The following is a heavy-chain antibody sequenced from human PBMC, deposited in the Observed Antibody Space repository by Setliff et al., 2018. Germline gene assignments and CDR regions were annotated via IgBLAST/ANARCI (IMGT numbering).Heavy chain of an antibody. Sequence: GGSLRLSCAASGFTFGDFAMTWVRQAPGKGLEWVSSISSSSSYIYYADSVKGRFTISRDNAKNSLYLQMNSLRAEDTAVYYCARDRDGYNIFDYWGQGTLVTVSS. CDR3: ARDRDGYNIFDY. D-gene: IGHD5-12*01. J-gene: IGHJ4*02. CDR2: ISSSSSYI. CDR1: GFTFGDFA. V-gene: IGHV3-21*01.